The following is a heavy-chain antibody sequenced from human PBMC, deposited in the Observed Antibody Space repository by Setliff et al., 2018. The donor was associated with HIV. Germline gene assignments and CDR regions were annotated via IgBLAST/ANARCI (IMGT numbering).Heavy chain of an antibody. D-gene: IGHD6-13*01. Sequence: SETLSLTCAVSGYSISIGYYWGWIRQPPGKGLEWIGNIYHSGSTYYNPSLKSRVTISVDTSKNQVSLTLSSVTAADTAVYYCARLPDINSWPFDYWARGTLVTVSS. CDR3: ARLPDINSWPFDY. V-gene: IGHV4-38-2*01. CDR2: IYHSGST. J-gene: IGHJ4*02. CDR1: GYSISIGYY.